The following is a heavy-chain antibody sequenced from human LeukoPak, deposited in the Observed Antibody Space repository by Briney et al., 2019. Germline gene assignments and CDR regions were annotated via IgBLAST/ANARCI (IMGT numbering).Heavy chain of an antibody. CDR3: ARAPDTAMAPNYYYYMDV. D-gene: IGHD5-18*01. CDR2: IYYSGST. Sequence: SETLSLTCTVSGGSISSYYWSWIRQPPGKGLEWIGYIYYSGSTNYNPSLKSRVTISVDTSKNQFSLKLSSVTAADTAVYYCARAPDTAMAPNYYYYMDVWGKGTTVTISS. J-gene: IGHJ6*03. CDR1: GGSISSYY. V-gene: IGHV4-59*01.